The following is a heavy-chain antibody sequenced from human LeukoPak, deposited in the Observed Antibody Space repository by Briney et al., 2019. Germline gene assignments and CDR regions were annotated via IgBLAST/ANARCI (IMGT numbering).Heavy chain of an antibody. CDR1: GFTFTSYS. Sequence: KPGGSLRLSCSASGFTFTSYSMNWVRQAPGKGLEWVSSISNRGDYIYYADSVKGRFTISRDNAKNSLYLQMNSLRAEDTAVYYCAKGGGHWGQGTLVTVSS. CDR3: AKGGGH. J-gene: IGHJ4*02. D-gene: IGHD3-10*01. V-gene: IGHV3-21*01. CDR2: ISNRGDYI.